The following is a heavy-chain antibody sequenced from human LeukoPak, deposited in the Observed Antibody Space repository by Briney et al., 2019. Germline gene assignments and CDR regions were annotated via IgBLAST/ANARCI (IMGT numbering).Heavy chain of an antibody. J-gene: IGHJ4*02. CDR1: GFTFSSYG. Sequence: GGSLRLSCAASGFTFSSYGMRWVRQAPGKGLEWVAAISYDGRNKEYVDSVKGRFTISRDNSKNTLYLQMNSLRAEDTAVYYCAKDRGYSHGFEYWGQGTLVTVSS. CDR2: ISYDGRNK. D-gene: IGHD5-12*01. V-gene: IGHV3-30*18. CDR3: AKDRGYSHGFEY.